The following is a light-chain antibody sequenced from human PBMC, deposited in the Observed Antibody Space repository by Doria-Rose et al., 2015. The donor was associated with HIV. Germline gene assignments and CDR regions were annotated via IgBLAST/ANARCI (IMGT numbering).Light chain of an antibody. V-gene: IGKV3-20*01. CDR1: QSFSSTY. Sequence: QSPGTLSLSPGERATLSCRASQSFSSTYLAWYQQKPGQAPSLLIYDGSTRATGIPDRFSASGSGTDFTLTINRLEPEDFALYYCHQYGTSWTFGQGTKEEI. CDR3: HQYGTSWT. J-gene: IGKJ1*01. CDR2: DGS.